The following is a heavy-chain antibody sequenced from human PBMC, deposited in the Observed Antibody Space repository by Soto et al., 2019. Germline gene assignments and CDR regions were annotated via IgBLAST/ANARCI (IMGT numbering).Heavy chain of an antibody. J-gene: IGHJ4*02. CDR3: ARDGVPRQFDY. D-gene: IGHD3-16*01. CDR1: GFTSSSHC. Sequence: GGPLRLSFAASGFTSSSHCMSWVRQAPGKGLEWVANIKQDGSEKYYVDSVKGRFTISRDNAKNSLYLQMNSLRAEDTAVYYCARDGVPRQFDYWGQGTLVTVSS. CDR2: IKQDGSEK. V-gene: IGHV3-7*01.